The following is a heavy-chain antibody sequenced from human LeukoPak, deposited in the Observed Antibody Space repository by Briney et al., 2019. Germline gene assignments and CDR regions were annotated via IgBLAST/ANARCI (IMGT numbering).Heavy chain of an antibody. CDR1: GFTFSSYW. V-gene: IGHV4-59*01. J-gene: IGHJ4*02. Sequence: GSLRLSCAASGFTFSSYWMHWIRQPPGKGLEWIGYIYYSGSTNYNPSLKSRVTISVDTSKNQFSLKLSSVTAADTAVYYCARGGFGVPFDYWGQGTLVTVSS. CDR2: IYYSGST. D-gene: IGHD3-3*01. CDR3: ARGGFGVPFDY.